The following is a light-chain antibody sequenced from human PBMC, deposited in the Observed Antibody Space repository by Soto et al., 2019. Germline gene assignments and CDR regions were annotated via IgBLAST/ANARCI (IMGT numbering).Light chain of an antibody. CDR3: QQYGTSPGT. CDR2: DAS. CDR1: QSVISSY. V-gene: IGKV3-20*01. J-gene: IGKJ1*01. Sequence: EIVLTQSPGTLCLSPGERATLSCRASQSVISSYLAWYQQKPGQAPRLLIYDASTRATGIPDRFSGSGSGTDLTLTISRLEPEDFAIYYCQQYGTSPGTFGQGTKVEIK.